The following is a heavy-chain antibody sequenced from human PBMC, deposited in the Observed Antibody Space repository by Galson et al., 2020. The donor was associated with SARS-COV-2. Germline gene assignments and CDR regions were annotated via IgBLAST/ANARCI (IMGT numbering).Heavy chain of an antibody. CDR2: ISYDGSNK. Sequence: SCAASGFTFSSYGMHWVRQAPGKGLEWVAVISYDGSNKYYADSVKGRFTISRDNSKNTLYLQMNSLRAEDTAVYYCAKDSEYLDSRKGMDVWGQGTTVTVSS. D-gene: IGHD1-26*01. CDR3: AKDSEYLDSRKGMDV. CDR1: GFTFSSYG. J-gene: IGHJ6*02. V-gene: IGHV3-30*18.